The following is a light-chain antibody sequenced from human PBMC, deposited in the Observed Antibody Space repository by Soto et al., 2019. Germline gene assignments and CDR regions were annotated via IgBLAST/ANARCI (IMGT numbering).Light chain of an antibody. Sequence: DIVMTQSPDSLAVSVGERATINCKSSQSVLYSSHNKNYLAWYQQRPGQPPTLLIYWASTRESGVPDRFSGSGSGTDFTLTITSLQAEDVAVYYGQQYGSTPPTFGQGTKLEIK. CDR1: QSVLYSSHNKNY. CDR2: WAS. V-gene: IGKV4-1*01. CDR3: QQYGSTPPT. J-gene: IGKJ2*01.